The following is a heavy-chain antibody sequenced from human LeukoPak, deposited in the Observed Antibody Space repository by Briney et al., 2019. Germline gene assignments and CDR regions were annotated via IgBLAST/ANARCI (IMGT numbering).Heavy chain of an antibody. CDR3: ARAAAFYYDSSGYYTSPYYYGMDV. CDR2: IYPSGST. CDR1: GGSISSYF. J-gene: IGHJ6*02. D-gene: IGHD3-22*01. V-gene: IGHV4-4*07. Sequence: SETLSLTCTVSGGSISSYFRSWIRQPAGKGLEWIGRIYPSGSTNYSPSLKSRVTMSVDTSKNQFSLKLSSVTAADTAVYYCARAAAFYYDSSGYYTSPYYYGMDVWGQGTTVAVSS.